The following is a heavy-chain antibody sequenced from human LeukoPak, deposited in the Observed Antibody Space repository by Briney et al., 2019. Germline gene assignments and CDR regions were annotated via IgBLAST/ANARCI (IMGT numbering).Heavy chain of an antibody. CDR2: IIPIFGTA. D-gene: IGHD3-16*01. CDR3: ARWGEDYYYYIDV. Sequence: SVKVSCKASGYTFTDYGVSWVRQAPGKGLEWMGGIIPIFGTANYAQKFQGRVTITADKSTSTAYMELSSLRSEDTAVYYCARWGEDYYYYIDVWGKGTTVTVSS. CDR1: GYTFTDYG. V-gene: IGHV1-69*06. J-gene: IGHJ6*03.